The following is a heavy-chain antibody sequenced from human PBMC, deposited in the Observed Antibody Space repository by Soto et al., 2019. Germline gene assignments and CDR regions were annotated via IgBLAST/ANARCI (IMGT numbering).Heavy chain of an antibody. CDR1: GFTFSSYA. V-gene: IGHV3-23*01. J-gene: IGHJ4*02. D-gene: IGHD3-3*01. CDR2: ISGSGGST. CDR3: AKDRPTYYDFWSGYSGDGFDY. Sequence: GGSLRLSCAASGFTFSSYAMSWVRQAPGKGLEWVSAISGSGGSTYYADSVKGRFTISRDNSKNTLYLQMNSLRAEDTAVYYCAKDRPTYYDFWSGYSGDGFDYWGQGTLVTVSS.